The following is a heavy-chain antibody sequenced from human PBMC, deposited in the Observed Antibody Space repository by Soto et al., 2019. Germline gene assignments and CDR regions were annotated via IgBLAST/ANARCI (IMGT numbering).Heavy chain of an antibody. Sequence: PGGSLRLSCAASGFTFSNAWMTWVRQAPGKGLEWVGRIKSETDGESTDYAAPVKGRFTISRDDSKNTLFLQMNSLKTEDTAVYYCATVVPATKYPGIFDYWGQGTLVTVSS. D-gene: IGHD2-2*01. J-gene: IGHJ4*02. CDR1: GFTFSNAW. CDR2: IKSETDGEST. V-gene: IGHV3-15*01. CDR3: ATVVPATKYPGIFDY.